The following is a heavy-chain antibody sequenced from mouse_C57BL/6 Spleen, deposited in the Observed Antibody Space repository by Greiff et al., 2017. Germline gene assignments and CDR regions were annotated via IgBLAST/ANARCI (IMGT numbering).Heavy chain of an antibody. CDR3: TIPSYDYDTWFAY. V-gene: IGHV6-3*01. D-gene: IGHD2-4*01. CDR2: IRLKSDNYAT. CDR1: GFTFSNYW. J-gene: IGHJ3*01. Sequence: EVHLVESGGGLVQPGGSMKLSCVASGFTFSNYWMNWVRQSPEKGLEWVAQIRLKSDNYATHYAESVKGRFTISRDDSKSSVYLQMNNLRAEDTGIYYCTIPSYDYDTWFAYWGQGTLVTVSA.